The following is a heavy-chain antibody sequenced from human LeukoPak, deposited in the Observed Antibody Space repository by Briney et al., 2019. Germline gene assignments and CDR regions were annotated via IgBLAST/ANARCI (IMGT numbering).Heavy chain of an antibody. CDR2: IKGKTDGGTT. D-gene: IGHD5-12*01. J-gene: IGHJ6*03. CDR3: TTGIRGYSGYDLKRYYYYYMDV. Sequence: GGSLRLSCAASGFTFSNAWMSWVRQAPGKGLEWVGRIKGKTDGGTTDYAAPVKGRFTISRDDSKNTLYLQMNSLETEDTAVYYCTTGIRGYSGYDLKRYYYYYMDVWGKGTTVTVSS. CDR1: GFTFSNAW. V-gene: IGHV3-15*01.